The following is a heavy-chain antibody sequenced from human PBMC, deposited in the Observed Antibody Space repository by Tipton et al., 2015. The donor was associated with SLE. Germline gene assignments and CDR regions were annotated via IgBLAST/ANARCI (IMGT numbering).Heavy chain of an antibody. V-gene: IGHV4-59*08. D-gene: IGHD6-19*01. J-gene: IGHJ4*02. CDR1: GGSISSYY. CDR2: IYYSGST. Sequence: LRLSCTVSGGSISSYYWSWIRQPPGKGLEWIGYIYYSGSTNYNPSLKSRVTISVDTSKNQFSLKLSSVTAADTAIYYCGRVTSGWREVCWGQGTLVTVSS. CDR3: GRVTSGWREVC.